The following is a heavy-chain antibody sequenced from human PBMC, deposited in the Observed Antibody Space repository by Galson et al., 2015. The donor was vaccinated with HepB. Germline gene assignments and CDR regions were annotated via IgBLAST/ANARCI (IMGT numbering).Heavy chain of an antibody. V-gene: IGHV1-69*04. CDR2: IIPIFGIA. D-gene: IGHD6-6*01. J-gene: IGHJ4*02. Sequence: SVKVSCKASGGTFSSYTISWVRQAPGQGLEWMGRIIPIFGIANYAQKFQGRVTIIADKSTSTAYMELSSLKSEDTAVYYCATESQVEYSSSKLHYWGQGTLVTVSS. CDR1: GGTFSSYT. CDR3: ATESQVEYSSSKLHY.